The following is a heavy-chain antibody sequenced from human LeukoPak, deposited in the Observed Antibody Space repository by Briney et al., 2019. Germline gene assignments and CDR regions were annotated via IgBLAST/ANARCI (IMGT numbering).Heavy chain of an antibody. D-gene: IGHD1-1*01. J-gene: IGHJ6*04. CDR3: ARNQVPVQWERGAQTGMDV. Sequence: SVKVSCKASGGAFSSYAISWVRQAPGQGLEWMGRIIPILGIANYAQKFQGRVTIIADKSTSTAYMELSSLRSEDTAVYYCARNQVPVQWERGAQTGMDVWGKGPRVTVPS. V-gene: IGHV1-69*04. CDR1: GGAFSSYA. CDR2: IIPILGIA.